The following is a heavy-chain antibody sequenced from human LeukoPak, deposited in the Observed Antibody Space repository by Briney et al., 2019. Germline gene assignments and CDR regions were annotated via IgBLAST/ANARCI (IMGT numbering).Heavy chain of an antibody. CDR2: IWYDGSNK. CDR1: GFTFSSYG. Sequence: PGGSLRLSCAASGFTFSSYGMHWVRQAPGKGLEWVAVIWYDGSNKYYGDSVKGRFTISRDNSKNILYLQMNSLRAEDTAVYYCAANFDFWGQGTLVTVSS. CDR3: AANFDF. V-gene: IGHV3-33*01. J-gene: IGHJ4*02.